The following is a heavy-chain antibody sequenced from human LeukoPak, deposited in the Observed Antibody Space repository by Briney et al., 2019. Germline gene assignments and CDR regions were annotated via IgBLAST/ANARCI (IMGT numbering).Heavy chain of an antibody. CDR3: ARDLFPDYYGSGLDY. CDR2: INPNICGT. Sequence: ASVKVSCKPSGYTVTTYYMHWVRQGPGQGLEGMGGINPNICGTNYAQKFQGRVTRTRDTAISTAYMELSRLRSDDTAVYYCARDLFPDYYGSGLDYWGQGTLVTVSS. CDR1: GYTVTTYY. D-gene: IGHD3-10*01. V-gene: IGHV1-2*01. J-gene: IGHJ4*02.